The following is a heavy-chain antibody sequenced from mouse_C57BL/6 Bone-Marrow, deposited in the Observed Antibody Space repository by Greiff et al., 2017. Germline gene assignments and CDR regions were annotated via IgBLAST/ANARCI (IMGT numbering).Heavy chain of an antibody. Sequence: VQLQQPGAELVKPGASVKMSCTASGYTFTSYWITWVKQRPEQGLEWIGDIYPGSGSTNYNEKFKSKATLTVDTSSSTAYMQLSSLTSEDSAVYYCARRDYGNYYWYFDVWGTGTTVTVSS. CDR3: ARRDYGNYYWYFDV. CDR2: IYPGSGST. J-gene: IGHJ1*03. V-gene: IGHV1-55*01. CDR1: GYTFTSYW. D-gene: IGHD2-1*01.